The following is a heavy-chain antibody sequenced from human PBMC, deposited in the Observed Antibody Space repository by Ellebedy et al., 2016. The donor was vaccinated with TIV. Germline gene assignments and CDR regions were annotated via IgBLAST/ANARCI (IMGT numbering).Heavy chain of an antibody. CDR3: ARVYYDFWSGYYYYYYGMDV. CDR1: GGSVSSGSYY. CDR2: IYYSGST. D-gene: IGHD3-3*01. V-gene: IGHV4-61*01. J-gene: IGHJ6*02. Sequence: SETLSLTXTVSGGSVSSGSYYWSWIRQPPGKGLEWIGYIYYSGSTNYNPSLKSRVTISVDTSKNQFSLKLSSVTAADTAVYYCARVYYDFWSGYYYYYYGMDVWGQGTTVTVSS.